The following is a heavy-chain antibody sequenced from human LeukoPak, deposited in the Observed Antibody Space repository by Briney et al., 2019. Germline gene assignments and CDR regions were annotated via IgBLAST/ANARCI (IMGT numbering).Heavy chain of an antibody. CDR1: GYTFTGYY. V-gene: IGHV1-2*02. CDR2: INPNSGGT. D-gene: IGHD2/OR15-2a*01. CDR3: ARHNSADNYYYMDV. J-gene: IGHJ6*03. Sequence: GASVKVSCKASGYTFTGYYMHWVRQAPGQGLEWMGWINPNSGGTNYAQKFQGRVTMTRDTSISTAYMELSRLRSDDTAVYYCARHNSADNYYYMDVWGKGTTVTVSS.